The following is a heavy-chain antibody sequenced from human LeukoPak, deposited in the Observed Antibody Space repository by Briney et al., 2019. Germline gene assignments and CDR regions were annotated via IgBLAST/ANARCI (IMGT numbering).Heavy chain of an antibody. Sequence: PGGSLRLSCVVSGFTFRSFWMHWVRQAPGKGLMWVSRINIEGSSTSYADSVKGRFTISRDNAKSTLYLQMNSLRAEDTAVYYCARDLAGPSDYWGQGTLVTVSS. D-gene: IGHD6-13*01. CDR1: GFTFRSFW. CDR3: ARDLAGPSDY. CDR2: INIEGSST. J-gene: IGHJ4*02. V-gene: IGHV3-74*01.